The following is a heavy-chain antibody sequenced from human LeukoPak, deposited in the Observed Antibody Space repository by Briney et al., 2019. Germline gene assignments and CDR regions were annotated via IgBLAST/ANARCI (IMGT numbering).Heavy chain of an antibody. D-gene: IGHD4-11*01. V-gene: IGHV1-2*02. CDR1: GYTFTGYY. Sequence: GASVKVSCKASGYTFTGYYMHWVRQAPGQGLEWMGWINPNSGGTNYAQKFQGRVTMTRDTSISTAYMELSRLRSDDTAVYYCARDMTTVTHLYYYYMDVWGKGTTVTVSS. CDR2: INPNSGGT. CDR3: ARDMTTVTHLYYYYMDV. J-gene: IGHJ6*03.